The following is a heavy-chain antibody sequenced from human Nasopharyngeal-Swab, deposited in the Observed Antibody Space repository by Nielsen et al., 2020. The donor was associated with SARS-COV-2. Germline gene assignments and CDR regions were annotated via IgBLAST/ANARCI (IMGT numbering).Heavy chain of an antibody. Sequence: SETLSLTCTVSGGSISSSSYYWGWIRQPPGKGLEWIGSIYYSGSTYYNPSLKSRVTMSVDTSKNQFSLKLSSVTAADTAVYYCARDSDYYDFWSGYPYNWFDPWGQGTLVTVSS. D-gene: IGHD3-3*01. CDR2: IYYSGST. V-gene: IGHV4-39*07. J-gene: IGHJ5*02. CDR3: ARDSDYYDFWSGYPYNWFDP. CDR1: GGSISSSSYY.